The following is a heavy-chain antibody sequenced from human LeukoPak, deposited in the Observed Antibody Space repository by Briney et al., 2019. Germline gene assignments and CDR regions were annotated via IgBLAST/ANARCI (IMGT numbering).Heavy chain of an antibody. CDR1: GGSFSGYY. CDR2: INHSGST. V-gene: IGHV4-34*01. J-gene: IGHJ4*02. CDR3: ARLGGWELLTRHFDY. Sequence: SETLSLTCAVYGGSFSGYYWSWIRQPPGKGLEWIGEINHSGSTNYNPSLKSRVTISVDTSKNQFSLKLSSVTAADTAVYYCARLGGWELLTRHFDYWGQGTLVTVSS. D-gene: IGHD1-26*01.